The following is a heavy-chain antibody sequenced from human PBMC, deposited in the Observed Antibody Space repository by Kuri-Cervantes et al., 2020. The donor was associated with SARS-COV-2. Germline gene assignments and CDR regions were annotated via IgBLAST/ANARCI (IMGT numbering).Heavy chain of an antibody. CDR3: ARWVRDQLLPHWYFDL. CDR2: INPNSGGT. V-gene: IGHV1-2*02. J-gene: IGHJ2*01. CDR1: GYTFTGYY. D-gene: IGHD2-2*01. Sequence: ASVKVSCKASGYTFTGYYMHWVRQAPGQGLEWMGWINPNSGGTNYAQKFQGRVTMTRDTSISTAYMELRSLRSDDTAVYYCARWVRDQLLPHWYFDLWGRGTLVTVSS.